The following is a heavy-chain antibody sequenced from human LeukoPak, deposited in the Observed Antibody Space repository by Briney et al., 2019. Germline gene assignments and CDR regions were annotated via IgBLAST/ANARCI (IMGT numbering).Heavy chain of an antibody. D-gene: IGHD5-18*01. CDR2: IRNDGSNK. Sequence: GGPLRLSCAASGFTFSTYGMHWARQAPGKGLEWLAFIRNDGSNKYYADSVKGRFTNSRDNSKNTVYLQMDSLRTEDTAVYYCARTDSFGMDVWGQGTTVTVSS. V-gene: IGHV3-30*02. CDR3: ARTDSFGMDV. J-gene: IGHJ6*02. CDR1: GFTFSTYG.